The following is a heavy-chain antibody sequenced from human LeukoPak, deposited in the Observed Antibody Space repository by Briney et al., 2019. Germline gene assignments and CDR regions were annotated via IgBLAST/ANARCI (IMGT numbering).Heavy chain of an antibody. CDR3: AKETGVTNWFDP. J-gene: IGHJ5*02. CDR1: GFTFSSYS. CDR2: ISSSSSYI. D-gene: IGHD2-21*02. V-gene: IGHV3-21*01. Sequence: GGSLRLSCAASGFTFSSYSMNWVRQAPGKGLEWVSSISSSSSYIYYADSVKGRFTISRDNAKNSLYLQMNSLRAEDTAVYYCAKETGVTNWFDPWGQGTLVTVSS.